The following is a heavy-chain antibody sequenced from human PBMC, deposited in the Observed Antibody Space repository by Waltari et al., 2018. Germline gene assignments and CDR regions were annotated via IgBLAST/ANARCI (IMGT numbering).Heavy chain of an antibody. CDR1: GESFRGYY. J-gene: IGHJ4*02. V-gene: IGHV4-34*01. Sequence: QVQLQQWGAGLLKPSETLSLTCAIYGESFRGYYWSWIRQPPGKGLEWIGEINHSGSTNYNPSLKSRVTISVDTSKNQFSLKLSSVTAGDTAVYYCARRKYSSQTFGGGEYYFDYWGQGTLVTVSS. D-gene: IGHD6-6*01. CDR3: ARRKYSSQTFGGGEYYFDY. CDR2: INHSGST.